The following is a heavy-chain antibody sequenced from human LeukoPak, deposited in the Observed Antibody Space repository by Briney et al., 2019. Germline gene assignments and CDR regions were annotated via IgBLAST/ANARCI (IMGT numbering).Heavy chain of an antibody. Sequence: SETLSLTCTVSGGSISSGSYYWSWIRQPAGKGLEWIGRICTSGSTNYNPSLKSRVTISVDTSKNQFSLKLSSVTAADTAVYYCATLGFSSGYYYYFDHWGQGTLVTVSS. CDR3: ATLGFSSGYYYYFDH. J-gene: IGHJ4*02. V-gene: IGHV4-61*02. D-gene: IGHD3-22*01. CDR1: GGSISSGSYY. CDR2: ICTSGST.